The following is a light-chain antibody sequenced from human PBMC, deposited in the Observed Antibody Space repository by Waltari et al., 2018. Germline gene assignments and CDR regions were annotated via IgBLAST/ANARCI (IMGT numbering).Light chain of an antibody. CDR2: DDS. J-gene: IGLJ2*01. CDR3: QSYDSGLNGLF. Sequence: QSVLTQPPSVSGAPGQRVTISCTGSSSNIGSPYNVHWYQQVPGRAPKLLIYDDSHRPSGVPDRFFGSKSGTSASLAITGLQAEDEAEYFCQSYDSGLNGLFFGGGTKVTVL. V-gene: IGLV1-40*01. CDR1: SSNIGSPYN.